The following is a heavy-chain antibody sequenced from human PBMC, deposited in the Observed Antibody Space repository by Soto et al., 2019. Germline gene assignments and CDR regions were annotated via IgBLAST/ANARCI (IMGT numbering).Heavy chain of an antibody. Sequence: SGPTLVNPTQTLTLTCTFSGFSLSTSGMCVSWIRQPPGKALEWRALTDWDDDKYYSTSLKTRLTISRDTSKNQVVLRMTNMDPVDTATYYCARMQWFGNWFDPWGQGTLVTVSS. CDR3: ARMQWFGNWFDP. CDR2: TDWDDDK. CDR1: GFSLSTSGMC. V-gene: IGHV2-70*01. J-gene: IGHJ5*02. D-gene: IGHD3-10*01.